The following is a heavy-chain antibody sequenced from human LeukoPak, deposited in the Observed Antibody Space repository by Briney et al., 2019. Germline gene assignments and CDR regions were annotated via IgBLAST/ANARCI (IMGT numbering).Heavy chain of an antibody. V-gene: IGHV3-20*04. Sequence: GSLRLSCAASGFTVSSKYMSWVRQAPGKGLECVSGINWNGGSTGYADSVKGRFTISRDNAKNSLYLQMNSLRAEDTALYYCARAGDRSGYYYGDFDNWGQGTLVTVSS. CDR3: ARAGDRSGYYYGDFDN. J-gene: IGHJ4*02. CDR1: GFTVSSKY. CDR2: INWNGGST. D-gene: IGHD3-22*01.